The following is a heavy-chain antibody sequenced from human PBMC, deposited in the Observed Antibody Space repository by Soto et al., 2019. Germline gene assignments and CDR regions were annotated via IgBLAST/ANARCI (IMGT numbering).Heavy chain of an antibody. CDR1: GFTFSTYG. V-gene: IGHV3-30*18. CDR3: AKDRSPRYSGGMDV. D-gene: IGHD2-15*01. J-gene: IGHJ6*02. Sequence: QVQLVQTGGGVVQPGRSLRLSCAASGFTFSTYGMHWVRQAPGKGLEWVAVTSFDGNKKYYGASVRGRFTISRDNSKNSLYLQMNSLSPEDTAVYYCAKDRSPRYSGGMDVWGQGTPVTVSS. CDR2: TSFDGNKK.